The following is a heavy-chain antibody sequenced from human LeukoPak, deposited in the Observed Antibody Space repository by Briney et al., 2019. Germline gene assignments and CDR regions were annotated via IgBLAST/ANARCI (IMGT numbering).Heavy chain of an antibody. CDR3: ARDSGLEYYYDSSGV. V-gene: IGHV3-21*01. CDR2: ISSSSSYI. Sequence: PGGSLRLSCAASGFTFSSYSMNWVRQAPGKGLEWVSSISSSSSYIYYADSVKGRFTISRDNAKNSLYLQMNSLRAEDTAVYYCARDSGLEYYYDSSGVWGQGTLVTVSS. D-gene: IGHD3-22*01. J-gene: IGHJ4*02. CDR1: GFTFSSYS.